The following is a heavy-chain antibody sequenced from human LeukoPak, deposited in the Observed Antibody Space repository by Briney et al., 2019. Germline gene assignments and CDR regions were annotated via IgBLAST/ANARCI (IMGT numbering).Heavy chain of an antibody. CDR3: AKDISDSSGYYYVSPGGANY. CDR2: ISGDGGST. D-gene: IGHD3-22*01. J-gene: IGHJ4*02. V-gene: IGHV3-43*02. Sequence: GGSLRFSCAASGFTFDDYAMHWVRQAPGKGLEWVSLISGDGGSTYYADSVKGRFTISRDNSKNSLYLQMNSLRTEDTALYYCAKDISDSSGYYYVSPGGANYWGQGTLVTVSS. CDR1: GFTFDDYA.